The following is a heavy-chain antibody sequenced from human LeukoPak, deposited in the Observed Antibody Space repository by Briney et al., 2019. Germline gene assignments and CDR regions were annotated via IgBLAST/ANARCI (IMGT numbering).Heavy chain of an antibody. V-gene: IGHV1-2*02. Sequence: ASVKLSCKASGYTFTSYAMNWVRQAPGQGLEWMGWIHPNTGGTKYAQKDQGRVTMTRATSSSTAYMELSSLRSADTAVYYCASAYKYDSSGANAFDIWGRGTRVTVSS. J-gene: IGHJ3*02. CDR1: GYTFTSYA. D-gene: IGHD3-22*01. CDR2: IHPNTGGT. CDR3: ASAYKYDSSGANAFDI.